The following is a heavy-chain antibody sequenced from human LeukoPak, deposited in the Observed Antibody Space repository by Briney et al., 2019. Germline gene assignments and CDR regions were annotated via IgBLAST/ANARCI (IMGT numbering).Heavy chain of an antibody. D-gene: IGHD5-18*01. J-gene: IGHJ6*04. Sequence: GGSLRLSCAASGFTFSSYAMSWVRQAPGKGLEGVAVISYDGSNKYYADSVKGRFTISRDNSKNTLYLQMNSLRAEDTAVYYCARDDVDTAMVTYYYGMDVWGKGTTVTVSS. CDR2: ISYDGSNK. V-gene: IGHV3-30*04. CDR3: ARDDVDTAMVTYYYGMDV. CDR1: GFTFSSYA.